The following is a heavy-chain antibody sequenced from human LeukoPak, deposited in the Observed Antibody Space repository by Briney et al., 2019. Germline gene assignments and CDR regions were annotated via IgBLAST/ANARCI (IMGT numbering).Heavy chain of an antibody. CDR1: GGSISSGGYY. D-gene: IGHD4-17*01. J-gene: IGHJ4*02. CDR3: ARDLITVTKGFDI. V-gene: IGHV4-61*08. Sequence: SETLSLTCTVSGGSISSGGYYWSWIRQPPGKGLEWIGYISYIGSTNYNPSLKSRVTISIDTSKNQSSLKLRSVTAADTAVYYCARDLITVTKGFDIWGQGALVTVPS. CDR2: ISYIGST.